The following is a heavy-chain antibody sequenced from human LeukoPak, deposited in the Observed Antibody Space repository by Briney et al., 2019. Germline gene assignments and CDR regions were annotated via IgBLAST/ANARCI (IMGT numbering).Heavy chain of an antibody. CDR3: ARAWADPFDY. Sequence: GGSLRLSCAASGFTFDDYGMSWVRQAPGKGLEWVSGINWNGRSTGYADSVKGRFTIPRDNAKNSLYLQMNSLRAEDTALYYCARAWADPFDYWGQGTLVTVSS. J-gene: IGHJ4*02. CDR1: GFTFDDYG. CDR2: INWNGRST. D-gene: IGHD1-26*01. V-gene: IGHV3-20*04.